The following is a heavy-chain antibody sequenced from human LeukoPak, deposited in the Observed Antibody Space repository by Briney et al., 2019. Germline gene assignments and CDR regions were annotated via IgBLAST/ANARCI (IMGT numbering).Heavy chain of an antibody. CDR2: INPNSADT. V-gene: IGHV1-2*02. CDR3: GRFFSYGQTYYLDY. J-gene: IGHJ4*02. D-gene: IGHD5-18*01. Sequence: ASVKVSCKASGYTFTGYYIHWVRQAPGQGLEWMGWINPNSADTNYAQKFQGRVTMTRDTSISTAYMELSSLRSDDPAVYYCGRFFSYGQTYYLDYWGQGTLVTVSS. CDR1: GYTFTGYY.